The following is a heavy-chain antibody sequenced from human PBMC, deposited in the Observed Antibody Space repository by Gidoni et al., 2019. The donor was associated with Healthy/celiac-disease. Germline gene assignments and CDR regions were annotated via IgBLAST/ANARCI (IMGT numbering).Heavy chain of an antibody. V-gene: IGHV3-21*01. CDR1: GLTFRSYS. CDR3: ARLLAYCGGDCYSEYYFDY. CDR2: ISSSSSYI. J-gene: IGHJ4*02. D-gene: IGHD2-21*02. Sequence: EVQLVESGGGLVKPGGSLRPSCAASGLTFRSYSMNWGRQAPGQVLEWVPSISSSSSYIYYADSVKGRFTISRDNAKNSLYLQINSLRAEDTAVYYCARLLAYCGGDCYSEYYFDYWGQGTLVTVSS.